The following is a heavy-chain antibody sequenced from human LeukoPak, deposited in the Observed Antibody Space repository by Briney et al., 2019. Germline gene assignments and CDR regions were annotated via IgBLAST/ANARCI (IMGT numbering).Heavy chain of an antibody. CDR2: INPNSGGT. Sequence: GASVKVSCKASGYTFTRYYMHWVRQAPGQGLEWMGWINPNSGGTNYAQKFQGRVTMTRNTSISTAYMELSSLRSEDTAVYYCARGYSGYDWGQGTLVTVSS. J-gene: IGHJ4*02. V-gene: IGHV1-2*02. CDR3: ARGYSGYD. D-gene: IGHD5-12*01. CDR1: GYTFTRYY.